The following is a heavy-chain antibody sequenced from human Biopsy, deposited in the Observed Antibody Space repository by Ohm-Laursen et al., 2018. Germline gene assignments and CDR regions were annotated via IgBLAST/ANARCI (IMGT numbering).Heavy chain of an antibody. J-gene: IGHJ6*02. D-gene: IGHD6-6*01. CDR3: ARDSSRRAREGGMDV. CDR1: GFSVSSYD. CDR2: ISETSSHI. V-gene: IGHV3-21*01. Sequence: GSLRLSCAASGFSVSSYDMNWVRQAPGKGPEWISYISETSSHIYDADSVRDRFTVARDIAKNSLYLQLNSLRVEDTAVYYCARDSSRRAREGGMDVWGQGTTVTVSS.